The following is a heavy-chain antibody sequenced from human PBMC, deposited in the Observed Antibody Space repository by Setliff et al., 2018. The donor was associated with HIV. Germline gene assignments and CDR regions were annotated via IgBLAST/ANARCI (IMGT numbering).Heavy chain of an antibody. D-gene: IGHD3-10*01. CDR2: FYYNGDS. V-gene: IGHV4-39*01. CDR3: ARGRFRGGGFDY. Sequence: PSETLSLTCTVSGDSVNDRSYFWGWIRQPPGKGLEWIGTFYYNGDSRYNPSLKSRVTISVDTSKNQFSLKLSSVSAADTAMYYCARGRFRGGGFDYWGQGTLVTVSS. CDR1: GDSVNDRSYF. J-gene: IGHJ4*02.